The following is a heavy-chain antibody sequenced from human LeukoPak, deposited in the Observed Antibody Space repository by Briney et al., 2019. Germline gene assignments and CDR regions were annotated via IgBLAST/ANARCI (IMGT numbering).Heavy chain of an antibody. Sequence: PGGSLRLSCAVSGFTFSSYWMSWVRQAPGKGLEWVANIKQDGSEKYYVDSVKGRFTISRDNAKNSLYLQMNSLRAEDTAVYYCASLSGSRLRGDFDYWGQGTLVTVSS. CDR3: ASLSGSRLRGDFDY. V-gene: IGHV3-7*01. CDR1: GFTFSSYW. CDR2: IKQDGSEK. D-gene: IGHD1-26*01. J-gene: IGHJ4*02.